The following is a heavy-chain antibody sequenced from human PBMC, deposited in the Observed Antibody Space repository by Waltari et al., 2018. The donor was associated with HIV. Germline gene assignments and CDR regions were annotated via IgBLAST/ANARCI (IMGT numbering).Heavy chain of an antibody. CDR2: FDPQHGET. D-gene: IGHD3-10*01. CDR3: ATDAGDLRFGAFDV. V-gene: IGHV1-24*01. J-gene: IGHJ3*01. Sequence: QVQLVQSGAEVKKPGASVKVSCKVSDYTFTELTIQWVRQAPGKGLEWMGSFDPQHGETIYAEEFQGRVSMNGDTSANTASMELRSLRSGDTAVYYCATDAGDLRFGAFDVWGQGTVVTVSS. CDR1: DYTFTELT.